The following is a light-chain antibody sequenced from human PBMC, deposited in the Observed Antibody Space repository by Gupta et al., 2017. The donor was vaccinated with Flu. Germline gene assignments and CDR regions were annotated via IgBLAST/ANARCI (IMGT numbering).Light chain of an antibody. CDR2: GAC. CDR3: QRGDSPPHT. J-gene: IGKJ2*01. V-gene: IGKV4-1*01. CDR1: QSRLSSTVNRYY. Sequence: LVDMATIECKSIQSRLSSTVNRYYLACYQQNRRHPPKVIIYGACTGESRVTDRFVRSSSETDFTLTISIQHAEDVAVYCCQRGDSPPHTFGQGTKVEMK.